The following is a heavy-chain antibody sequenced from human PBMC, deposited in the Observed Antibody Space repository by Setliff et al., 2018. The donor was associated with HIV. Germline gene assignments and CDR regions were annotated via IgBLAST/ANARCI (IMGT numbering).Heavy chain of an antibody. D-gene: IGHD6-19*01. CDR2: ISPIGGTT. CDR3: ARDRDSSAWTDNDSFYI. V-gene: IGHV1-46*01. Sequence: VASVKVSCKASGYTFTSHYMYWVRQAPGQGREWMGIISPIGGTTRYAQKFQGRVTMTRDTSMSTIYMELSSLRSDDTAVYYCARDRDSSAWTDNDSFYIWGQGTMVTVSS. J-gene: IGHJ3*02. CDR1: GYTFTSHY.